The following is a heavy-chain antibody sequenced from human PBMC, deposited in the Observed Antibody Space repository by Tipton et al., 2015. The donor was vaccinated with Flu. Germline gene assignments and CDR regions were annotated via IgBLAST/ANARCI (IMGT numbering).Heavy chain of an antibody. CDR2: IYYSGST. CDR3: ARGRIILVRGVIDYFDY. J-gene: IGHJ4*02. D-gene: IGHD3-10*01. Sequence: TLSLTCAVSGDSIRNDYFWGWIRQPPGKGLEWIGYIYYSGSTNYNPSHKSRVTISVDTSKNQFSLKLSSVTAADTAVYYCARGRIILVRGVIDYFDYWGQGTLVTVSS. V-gene: IGHV4-59*01. CDR1: GDSIRNDYF.